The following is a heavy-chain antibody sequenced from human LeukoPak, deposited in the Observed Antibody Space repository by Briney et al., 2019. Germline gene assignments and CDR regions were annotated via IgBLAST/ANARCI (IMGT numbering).Heavy chain of an antibody. J-gene: IGHJ4*02. CDR1: GGSISSGGYY. CDR3: ARAAYDYAWGSYRYNTLLDY. V-gene: IGHV4-31*03. Sequence: SETLSLTCTVSGGSISSGGYYWSWIRQHPGKSLEWIGYIYYSGSTYYNPSLESRVTISVDTSKNQFSLKLSSVTAADTAVYYCARAAYDYAWGSYRYNTLLDYWGQGTLVTVSS. D-gene: IGHD3-16*02. CDR2: IYYSGST.